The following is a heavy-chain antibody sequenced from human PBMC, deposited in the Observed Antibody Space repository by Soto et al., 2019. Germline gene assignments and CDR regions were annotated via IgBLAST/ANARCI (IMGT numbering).Heavy chain of an antibody. J-gene: IGHJ6*02. V-gene: IGHV1-2*04. CDR3: ARGAIGGGSYYRAYYYYGMDV. CDR2: INPNSGGT. D-gene: IGHD1-26*01. Sequence: ASVKVSCKASGYTFTGYYMHWVQQAPGQGLEWMGWINPNSGGTNYAQKFQGWVTMTRDTSISTAYMELSRLRSDDTAVYYCARGAIGGGSYYRAYYYYGMDVWG. CDR1: GYTFTGYY.